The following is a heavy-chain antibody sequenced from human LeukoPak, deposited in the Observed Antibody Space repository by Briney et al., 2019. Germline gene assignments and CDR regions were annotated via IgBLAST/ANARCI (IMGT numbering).Heavy chain of an antibody. Sequence: GGSLRLSCAASGFTFSSYNMNWVCPAPGKGLEWVSFISSGSSTIYYADSVKGRLTISRDNAMNSLYLQMSSLRDEDTAVYYCAREKRIQLWLLDFDYWGQGTLVTVSS. CDR3: AREKRIQLWLLDFDY. CDR1: GFTFSSYN. J-gene: IGHJ4*02. V-gene: IGHV3-48*02. CDR2: ISSGSSTI. D-gene: IGHD5-18*01.